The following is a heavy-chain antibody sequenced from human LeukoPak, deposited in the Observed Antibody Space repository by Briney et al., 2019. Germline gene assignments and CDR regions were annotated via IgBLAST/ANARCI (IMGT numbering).Heavy chain of an antibody. V-gene: IGHV4-59*01. CDR3: ARAGDRYNNY. Sequence: SETLSLTCSVSGGPIRSYYWNWIRQPPGKGLEWMGYMSYSGSANYNPSLKSRVSISVDTYKNKFLLKLSSVAAADTAVYYCARAGDRYNNYWRQGTLVTVSS. J-gene: IGHJ4*02. CDR1: GGPIRSYY. D-gene: IGHD5-24*01. CDR2: MSYSGSA.